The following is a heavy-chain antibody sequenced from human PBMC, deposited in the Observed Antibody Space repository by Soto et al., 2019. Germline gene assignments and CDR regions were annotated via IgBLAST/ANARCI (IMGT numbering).Heavy chain of an antibody. D-gene: IGHD1-26*01. J-gene: IGHJ2*01. V-gene: IGHV3-74*01. Sequence: EVQLVESGGGLVQPGGSLRRSCAASGFTFSRYWMYWVRQAPGQGLVWVSRINGDGSSTTYADSVKGRIIISRDNANNTLHLQMNSLRAEDTGLYSGASLGGTSRLWYFDLWGRGTLVTFSS. CDR3: ASLGGTSRLWYFDL. CDR2: INGDGSST. CDR1: GFTFSRYW.